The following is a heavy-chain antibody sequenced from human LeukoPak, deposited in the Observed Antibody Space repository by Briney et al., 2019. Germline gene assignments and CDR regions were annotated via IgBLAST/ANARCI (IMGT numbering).Heavy chain of an antibody. CDR3: AGGLDY. CDR1: GFTFSSYA. CDR2: ISNSGGTT. D-gene: IGHD2-15*01. V-gene: IGHV3-23*01. Sequence: GGSLRLSCAASGFTFSSYAMTWVRQTPGKGLRWVSTISNSGGTTYYADSVKGRFTISRDNSRNTLHLQMNSLRVEDTAIYYCAGGLDYWGQGTLVTVSS. J-gene: IGHJ4*02.